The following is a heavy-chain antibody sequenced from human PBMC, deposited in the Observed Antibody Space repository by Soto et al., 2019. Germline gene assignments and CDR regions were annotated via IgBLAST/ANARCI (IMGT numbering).Heavy chain of an antibody. V-gene: IGHV4-59*01. CDR1: GGSISSYY. CDR3: AGSSRHFQPHDY. Sequence: SETLSLTCTVSGGSISSYYWSWIRQPPGKGLEWFGYISYSGSTNYNPSLKSRVTISVDTSKNQFSLRLSSVTAADTAVYYCAGSSRHFQPHDYWGQGTLVTVSS. D-gene: IGHD3-22*01. CDR2: ISYSGST. J-gene: IGHJ4*02.